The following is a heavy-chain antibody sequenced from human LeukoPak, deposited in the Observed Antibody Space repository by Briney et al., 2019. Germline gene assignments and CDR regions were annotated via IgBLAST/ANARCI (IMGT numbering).Heavy chain of an antibody. CDR3: ARSRT. CDR2: IRQDGSEK. Sequence: QSGGSLRLSCAASGFTFSNYWMSWVRQAPGKGLEWVANIRQDGSEKYYVDSVKGRFTISRDNAKNSLYLQMNSLRAEDTAVYYCARSRTWGQGTLVTVSS. CDR1: GFTFSNYW. V-gene: IGHV3-7*01. J-gene: IGHJ5*02.